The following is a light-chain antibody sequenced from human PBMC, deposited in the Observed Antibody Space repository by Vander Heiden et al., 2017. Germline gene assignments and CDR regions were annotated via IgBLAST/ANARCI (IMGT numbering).Light chain of an antibody. CDR1: SSNIGAGYD. CDR3: QSYDSSLSAVV. CDR2: GNS. Sequence: QSVLTPPPSVSGAPGQRVTISCPGSSSNIGAGYDVHWYQQLPGTAPKRLIYGNSNRPSGVPDRFSGSKSGTSASLAITGLQAEDEADYYCQSYDSSLSAVVFGGGTKLTVL. V-gene: IGLV1-40*01. J-gene: IGLJ2*01.